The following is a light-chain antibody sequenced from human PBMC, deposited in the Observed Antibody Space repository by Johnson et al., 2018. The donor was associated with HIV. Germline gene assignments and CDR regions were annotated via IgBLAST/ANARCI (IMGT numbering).Light chain of an antibody. CDR1: SSNIGNNY. Sequence: QSVLTQPPSVSAAPGQKVTISCSGSSSNIGNNYVSWYQQLPGTAPKLLIYENNKRPSGIPDRFSGSKSGTSATLGITGLPTGAEADYYCGTWDSSLSAGRYVFGTGTKVTVL. V-gene: IGLV1-51*02. CDR2: ENN. CDR3: GTWDSSLSAGRYV. J-gene: IGLJ1*01.